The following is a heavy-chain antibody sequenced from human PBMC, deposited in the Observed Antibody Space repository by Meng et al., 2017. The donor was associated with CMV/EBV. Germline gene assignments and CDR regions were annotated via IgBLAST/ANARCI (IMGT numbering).Heavy chain of an antibody. CDR2: IMPLSGFT. V-gene: IGHV1-69*10. D-gene: IGHD3-9*01. CDR3: VFEGVYILTGSYKKFFDS. CDR1: GIPFRPHA. Sequence: SVKVSCKGSGIPFRPHAINWVRLAPGHGLEWMGGIMPLSGFTSYAQRFQGRITITADKSTSTTYMDLSSLTSEDAAVYYCVFEGVYILTGSYKKFFDSWGQGTLVTVSS. J-gene: IGHJ4*02.